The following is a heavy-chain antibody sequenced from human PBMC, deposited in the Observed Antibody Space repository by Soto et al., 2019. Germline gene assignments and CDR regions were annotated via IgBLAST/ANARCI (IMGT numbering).Heavy chain of an antibody. CDR1: GFTFSSYA. Sequence: HPGGSLRLSCAASGFTFSSYAMHWVRQAPGKGLEWVAVISYDGSNKYYADSVKGRFTISRDNSKNTLYLQMNSLRAEDTAVYYCARAFRGVADTGGMDVWGQGTTVTVSS. J-gene: IGHJ6*02. CDR3: ARAFRGVADTGGMDV. D-gene: IGHD6-19*01. V-gene: IGHV3-30-3*01. CDR2: ISYDGSNK.